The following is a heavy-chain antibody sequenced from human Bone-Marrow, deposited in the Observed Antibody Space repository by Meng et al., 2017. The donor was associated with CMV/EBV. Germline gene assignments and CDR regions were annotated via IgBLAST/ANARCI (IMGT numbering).Heavy chain of an antibody. D-gene: IGHD3-3*01. V-gene: IGHV4-39*07. CDR2: IYYSGGT. CDR1: GGSISSSSYY. J-gene: IGHJ5*02. CDR3: ARTRKEWLFINWFDP. Sequence: SETLSLTCTVSGGSISSSSYYWGWIRQPPGKGLEWIGSIYYSGGTYYNPSLKSRVTISVDTSKNQFSLKLSSVTAADTAVYYCARTRKEWLFINWFDPWGQGTLVTVSS.